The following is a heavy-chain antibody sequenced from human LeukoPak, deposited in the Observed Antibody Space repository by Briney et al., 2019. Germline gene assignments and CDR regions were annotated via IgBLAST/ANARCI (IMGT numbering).Heavy chain of an antibody. CDR3: ARGLKGAAAGTWFDP. Sequence: PETLSLTCTVSGYSISSGYYWGWIRQPPGKGLEWIGSIYHSGSTYYNPSLKSRVTISVDTSKNQFSLKLSSVTAADTAVYYCARGLKGAAAGTWFDPWGQGTLVTVSS. V-gene: IGHV4-38-2*02. D-gene: IGHD6-13*01. J-gene: IGHJ5*02. CDR1: GYSISSGYY. CDR2: IYHSGST.